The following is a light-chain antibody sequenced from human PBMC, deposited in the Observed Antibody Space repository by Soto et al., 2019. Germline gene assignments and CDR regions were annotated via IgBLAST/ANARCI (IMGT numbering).Light chain of an antibody. CDR2: EVS. Sequence: QSALTQPPSASGSPGQSVTISCTGTSSDVGDYNYVSWYQQYPGKAPKLIIYEVSKRPSGVPDRFAGSKSGNTASLTVSGLHAEDEADYYCSSYAGSNNWVFGGGTKLTVL. V-gene: IGLV2-8*01. J-gene: IGLJ3*02. CDR1: SSDVGDYNY. CDR3: SSYAGSNNWV.